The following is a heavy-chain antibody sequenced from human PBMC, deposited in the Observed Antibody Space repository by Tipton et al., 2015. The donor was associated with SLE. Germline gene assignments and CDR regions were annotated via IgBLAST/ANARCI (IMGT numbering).Heavy chain of an antibody. V-gene: IGHV4-34*01. CDR3: AKGRQKNYADHAY. CDR2: LNHGGSI. CDR1: GGSFSGYY. D-gene: IGHD4-17*01. J-gene: IGHJ4*02. Sequence: TLSLTCVVYGGSFSGYYWSWIRQPPGKGLEWVGELNHGGSINYNPSLECRVTISIDTSKNQFSLKLSSVTAADTAVYYCAKGRQKNYADHAYWGQGTLVTVSS.